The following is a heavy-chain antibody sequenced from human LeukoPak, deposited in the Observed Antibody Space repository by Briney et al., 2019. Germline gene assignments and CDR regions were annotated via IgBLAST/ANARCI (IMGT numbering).Heavy chain of an antibody. D-gene: IGHD6-19*01. J-gene: IGHJ4*02. V-gene: IGHV4-59*01. CDR2: IYYSGST. Sequence: SETLSLTCTVSGGSISSYYWSWIRQPPGKGLEWIGYIYYSGSTNYNPSLKSRVTISVDTSKNQFSLKPSSVTAADTAVYYCARTYSSGWYGYYFDYWGQGTLVTVSS. CDR3: ARTYSSGWYGYYFDY. CDR1: GGSISSYY.